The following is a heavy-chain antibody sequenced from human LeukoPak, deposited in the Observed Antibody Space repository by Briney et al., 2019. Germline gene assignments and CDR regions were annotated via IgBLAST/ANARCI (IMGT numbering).Heavy chain of an antibody. CDR2: INEDGSAK. CDR3: TRVGYYDF. V-gene: IGHV3-7*05. D-gene: IGHD3-10*01. CDR1: GFIFSTSW. J-gene: IGHJ3*01. Sequence: GGSLRLSCAASGFIFSTSWMNWVRQAPGKGLEWVANINEDGSAKYYVDSVRGRFTISRDNAKNSLSLQMNSLRVDDTAVYYCTRVGYYDFWGQGTMVTVSS.